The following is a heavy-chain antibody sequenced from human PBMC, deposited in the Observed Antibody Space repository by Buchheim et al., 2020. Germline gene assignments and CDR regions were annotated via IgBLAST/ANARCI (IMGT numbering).Heavy chain of an antibody. D-gene: IGHD3-10*02. CDR3: ARDVRGGTFSDV. Sequence: EVQLVESGGGLVKPGGSLRLSCAASGFTFSAYYMNWVRQAPGKGLEWVSSISPSDTYIYYIDSVEGRFTISRDDAKNSLYLQINSQRAEDTAVYYCARDVRGGTFSDVWGQGTT. J-gene: IGHJ6*02. V-gene: IGHV3-21*01. CDR1: GFTFSAYY. CDR2: ISPSDTYI.